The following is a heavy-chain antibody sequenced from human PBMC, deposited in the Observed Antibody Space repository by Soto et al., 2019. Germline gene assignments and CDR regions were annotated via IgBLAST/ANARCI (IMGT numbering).Heavy chain of an antibody. V-gene: IGHV4-39*01. CDR2: IYHSGST. CDR3: ARLRIVVVPSAIAY. CDR1: GGSISSTSYY. J-gene: IGHJ4*02. Sequence: QLQLQESGPGLVKPSETLSLSCTVSGGSISSTSYYWGWIRQPPGKGLEWIGSIYHSGSTYYNPSLQRRVTMSVHPSKTQLSLTLSPVTAADTAVYYCARLRIVVVPSAIAYWGPGTLVTVSS. D-gene: IGHD2-2*01.